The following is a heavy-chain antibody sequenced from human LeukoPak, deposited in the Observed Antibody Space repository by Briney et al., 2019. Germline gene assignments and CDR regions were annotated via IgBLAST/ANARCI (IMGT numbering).Heavy chain of an antibody. Sequence: PGGSLRLSCAASGFTFSSYSMSWVRRAPGKGLEWVSSISGNAGSTYYIDSVKGRFTISRDNSKNTLFLQMNSLRAEDTGMYYCAKYGAPGWSGYCDYWGQGTLVTVSS. CDR1: GFTFSSYS. V-gene: IGHV3-23*01. D-gene: IGHD4/OR15-4a*01. CDR2: ISGNAGST. CDR3: AKYGAPGWSGYCDY. J-gene: IGHJ4*02.